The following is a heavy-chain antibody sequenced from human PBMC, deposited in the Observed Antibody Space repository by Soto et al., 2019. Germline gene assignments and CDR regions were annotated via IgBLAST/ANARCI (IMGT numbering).Heavy chain of an antibody. CDR3: VRTNGYFDP. V-gene: IGHV3-11*01. D-gene: IGHD1-1*01. J-gene: IGHJ5*02. Sequence: QVQLVESGGGLVKPGGSLRLSCAASGFTFNDYYMSWIRQAPGKGLEWVSYISSSGITIYYAGSVKGRFTVSWDNAKNSLSLQMNGLRAEDTAVYYCVRTNGYFDPWGQGTLVIVSS. CDR1: GFTFNDYY. CDR2: ISSSGITI.